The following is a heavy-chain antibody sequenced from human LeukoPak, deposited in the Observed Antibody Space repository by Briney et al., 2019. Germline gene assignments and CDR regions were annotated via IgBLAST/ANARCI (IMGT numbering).Heavy chain of an antibody. CDR2: IKSKTDGETT. CDR3: GTDTPTEYCSGTTCFYYFAMDV. J-gene: IGHJ6*02. V-gene: IGHV3-15*07. Sequence: GGSLRLSCTASGFTFSKPWMNWVRQAPGKGLEWVGRIKSKTDGETTDYAAPVKGRFTVSRDDSKNTLYLQMNSLKTEDTAVYYCGTDTPTEYCSGTTCFYYFAMDVWGQGTTVTVSS. CDR1: GFTFSKPW. D-gene: IGHD2-2*01.